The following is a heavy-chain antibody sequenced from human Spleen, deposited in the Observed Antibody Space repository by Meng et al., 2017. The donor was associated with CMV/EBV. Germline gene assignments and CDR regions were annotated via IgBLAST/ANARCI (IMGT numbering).Heavy chain of an antibody. Sequence: CAASGFTFSSHPMSWVRQAPGKGMEWVSVISGSGIDTYYADSVRGRFAISRDNSKNTLYLQMNSLRADDTAIYYCANVRVSATTTDHWGQGTLVTVSS. V-gene: IGHV3-23*01. CDR1: GFTFSSHP. CDR2: ISGSGIDT. CDR3: ANVRVSATTTDH. J-gene: IGHJ4*02. D-gene: IGHD4-17*01.